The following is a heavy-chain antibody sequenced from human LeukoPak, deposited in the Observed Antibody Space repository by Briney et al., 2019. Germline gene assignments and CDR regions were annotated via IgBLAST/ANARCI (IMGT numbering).Heavy chain of an antibody. CDR2: ISSSSSTI. J-gene: IGHJ1*01. Sequence: PGGSLRLSCAASGFTFSSYSMNWVRQAPGKGLEWVSYISSSSSTIYYADSVKGRFTISRDNAKNSLYLQMNSLRDEDTAVYYCARDPSAGLMGVGYFQHWGQGTLVTVSS. V-gene: IGHV3-48*02. D-gene: IGHD1-26*01. CDR1: GFTFSSYS. CDR3: ARDPSAGLMGVGYFQH.